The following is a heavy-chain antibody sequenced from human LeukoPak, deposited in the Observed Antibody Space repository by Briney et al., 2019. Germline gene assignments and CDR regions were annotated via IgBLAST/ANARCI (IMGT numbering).Heavy chain of an antibody. CDR3: AELGITMIGGV. Sequence: PGGSLRLSCAASGFTFSSYWMSWVRQAPGKGLEWVSYISSSGSTIYYADSVKGRFTISRDNAKNSLYLQMNSLRVEETAVYYCAELGITMIGGVWGKGTTVTISS. CDR1: GFTFSSYW. J-gene: IGHJ6*04. CDR2: ISSSGSTI. V-gene: IGHV3-48*04. D-gene: IGHD3-10*02.